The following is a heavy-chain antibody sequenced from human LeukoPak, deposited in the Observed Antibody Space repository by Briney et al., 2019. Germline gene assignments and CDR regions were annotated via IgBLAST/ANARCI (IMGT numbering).Heavy chain of an antibody. J-gene: IGHJ4*02. CDR1: GVTFSSYA. D-gene: IGHD3-10*01. V-gene: IGHV1-69*05. CDR3: ATSYGSGSAFDY. CDR2: IIPIFGTA. Sequence: AASVKVSCKASGVTFSSYAISWVRQAPGQGLEWMGGIIPIFGTANYAQKFQGRVTITTDESTSTAYMELSSLRSEDTAVYYCATSYGSGSAFDYWGQGTLVTVSS.